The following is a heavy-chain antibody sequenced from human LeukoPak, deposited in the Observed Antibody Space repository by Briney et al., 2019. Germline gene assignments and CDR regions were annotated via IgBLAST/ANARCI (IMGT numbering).Heavy chain of an antibody. J-gene: IGHJ6*03. D-gene: IGHD2-15*01. Sequence: SETLSLTCTVSGGSISSYYWSWIRQPPGKGLEWIGYIYYSGSTNYNPSLKSRVTISVDTSKNQFSLKLSSVTAADTAVYYCARLVVAVAATRYYYYYYYMDVWGKGTTVTVSS. V-gene: IGHV4-59*01. CDR1: GGSISSYY. CDR2: IYYSGST. CDR3: ARLVVAVAATRYYYYYYYMDV.